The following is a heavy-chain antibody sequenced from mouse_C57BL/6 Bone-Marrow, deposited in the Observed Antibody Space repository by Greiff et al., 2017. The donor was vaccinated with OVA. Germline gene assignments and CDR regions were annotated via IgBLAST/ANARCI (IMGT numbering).Heavy chain of an antibody. D-gene: IGHD2-4*01. CDR3: AKTPIYYDYDRVYAMDY. CDR2: IWRGGST. J-gene: IGHJ4*01. CDR1: GFSLTSYG. V-gene: IGHV2-5*01. Sequence: VQLQQSGPGLVQPSQSLSITCTVSGFSLTSYGVHWVRQSPGKGLEWLGVIWRGGSTDYNAAFMSRLSITKDNSKSQVFFKMNSLQADDTAIYYCAKTPIYYDYDRVYAMDYWGQGTSVTVSS.